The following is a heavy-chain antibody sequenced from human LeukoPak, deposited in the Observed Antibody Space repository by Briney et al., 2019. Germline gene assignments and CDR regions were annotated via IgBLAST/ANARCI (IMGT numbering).Heavy chain of an antibody. Sequence: SETLSLTCTVSGYSISSGYYWGWIRQPPGKGLEWIGSIYHSGSTYYNPSLKSRVTISVDTSKNQFSLKLSSVTAADTAVYYCARDTRYCSSTSCPRGDYYYGMDVWGQGTTVTVSS. J-gene: IGHJ6*02. V-gene: IGHV4-38-2*02. CDR2: IYHSGST. CDR1: GYSISSGYY. D-gene: IGHD2-2*01. CDR3: ARDTRYCSSTSCPRGDYYYGMDV.